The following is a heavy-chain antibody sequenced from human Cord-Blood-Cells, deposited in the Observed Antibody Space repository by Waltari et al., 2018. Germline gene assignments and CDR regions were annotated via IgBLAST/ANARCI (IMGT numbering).Heavy chain of an antibody. D-gene: IGHD3-3*01. V-gene: IGHV4-34*01. CDR2: INHSGST. Sequence: QVQLQQWGAGLLKPSETLSLTCAVYGGSFSGYYWSWIRQPPGKGLEWIGEINHSGSTNYHPSLKRRVTISVDSAKNQFSLELSSVTAADTAVYYCARGPRITIFGVVTPRGFDYWGQGTLVTVSS. CDR1: GGSFSGYY. CDR3: ARGPRITIFGVVTPRGFDY. J-gene: IGHJ4*02.